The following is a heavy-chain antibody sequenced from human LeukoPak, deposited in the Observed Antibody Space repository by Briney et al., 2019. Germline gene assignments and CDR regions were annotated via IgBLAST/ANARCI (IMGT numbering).Heavy chain of an antibody. J-gene: IGHJ6*02. CDR2: ISYDGSNK. D-gene: IGHD6-19*01. CDR1: GFTFSSYG. V-gene: IGHV3-30*18. CDR3: AKDPAYSSGWYQPYYYYYGMDV. Sequence: GGSLRLSCAASGFTFSSYGMHWVRQAPGKGLEWVAVISYDGSNKYYADSVKGRFTISRDNSKNTLYLQMNSLRAEDTAVNYCAKDPAYSSGWYQPYYYYYGMDVWGQGTTVTVSS.